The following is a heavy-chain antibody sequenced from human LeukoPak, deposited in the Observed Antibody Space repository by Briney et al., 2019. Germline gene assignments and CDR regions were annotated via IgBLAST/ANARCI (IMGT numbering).Heavy chain of an antibody. J-gene: IGHJ4*02. CDR2: ISGSGGGT. Sequence: GGSLRLSCAASGFTFSSYGMSWVRQAPGKGLEWVSAISGSGGGTNYADSVKGRFTFSRDNSKNTLYLQMNSLRAEDTAVYYCASTFETYYYGSGKTTPSDYWGQGTLVTVSS. CDR1: GFTFSSYG. D-gene: IGHD3-10*01. V-gene: IGHV3-23*01. CDR3: ASTFETYYYGSGKTTPSDY.